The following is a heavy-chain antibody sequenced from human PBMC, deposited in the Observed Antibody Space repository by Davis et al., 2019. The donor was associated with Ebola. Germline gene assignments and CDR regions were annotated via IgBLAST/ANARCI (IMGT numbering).Heavy chain of an antibody. J-gene: IGHJ4*02. CDR3: ARSEVVVTAAPPDY. D-gene: IGHD2-2*01. CDR2: ISAYNGNT. Sequence: SVKVSCMASGYTFTSYGISWVRQAPGQGLEWMGWISAYNGNTNYAQKLQGRVTMTTDTSTSTAYMELRSLRSDDTAVYYCARSEVVVTAAPPDYWGQGTLFTVSS. V-gene: IGHV1-18*04. CDR1: GYTFTSYG.